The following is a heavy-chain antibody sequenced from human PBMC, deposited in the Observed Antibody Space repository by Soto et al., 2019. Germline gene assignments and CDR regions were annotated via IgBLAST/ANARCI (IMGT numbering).Heavy chain of an antibody. J-gene: IGHJ5*02. CDR2: IRSKAYGGTT. Sequence: GGSLRLSCTASGFTFGDYAMSWFRQAPGKGLEWVGFIRSKAYGGTTEYAASVKGRFTISRDDSKSIAYLQMNSLKTGDTAVYYCTRDLEYSSSSDWFDPWGQGTLVTVSS. CDR3: TRDLEYSSSSDWFDP. CDR1: GFTFGDYA. V-gene: IGHV3-49*03. D-gene: IGHD6-6*01.